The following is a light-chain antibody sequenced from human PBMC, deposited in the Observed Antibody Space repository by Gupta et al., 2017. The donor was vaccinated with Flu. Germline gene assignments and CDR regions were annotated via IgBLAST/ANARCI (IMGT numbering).Light chain of an antibody. V-gene: IGKV3-20*01. CDR1: QSVSSSY. CDR2: GAS. J-gene: IGKJ1*01. Sequence: EIVLTQSPGTLSLSPGERATRSCRASQSVSSSYLAWYQQKPGQAPRLLIYGASSRATGMPDRFSGSGSGTDFTLTISRLEPEEFAVYYCQQYGSSPETFGQGTKVEIK. CDR3: QQYGSSPET.